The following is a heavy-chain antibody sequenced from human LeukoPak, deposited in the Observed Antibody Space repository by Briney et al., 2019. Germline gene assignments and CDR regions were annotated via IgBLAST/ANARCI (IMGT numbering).Heavy chain of an antibody. V-gene: IGHV1-69*13. CDR3: ARGEVGATVDFDY. CDR2: IIPIFGTA. Sequence: GASVKVSCKASGGTFSSYAISWVRQAPGQGLEWMGGIIPIFGTANYAQKFQGRVTITADESTSTAYMELSSLRSEDTAVYYCARGEVGATVDFDYWGQGTLVTVSS. CDR1: GGTFSSYA. D-gene: IGHD1-26*01. J-gene: IGHJ4*02.